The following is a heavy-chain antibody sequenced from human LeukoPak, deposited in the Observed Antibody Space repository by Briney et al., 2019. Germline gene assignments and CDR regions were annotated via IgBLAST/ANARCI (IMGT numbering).Heavy chain of an antibody. V-gene: IGHV1-69*04. CDR1: GGTFSSYA. CDR2: IIPILGIA. J-gene: IGHJ5*02. Sequence: ASVKVSCKASGGTFSSYAISWVRQAPGQGLEWMGRIIPILGIANYAQKFQGRVTITADKSTSTAYMELSSLKSEDTDVYYCARGFGTAAVWFDPWGQGTLVTVSS. D-gene: IGHD2-8*02. CDR3: ARGFGTAAVWFDP.